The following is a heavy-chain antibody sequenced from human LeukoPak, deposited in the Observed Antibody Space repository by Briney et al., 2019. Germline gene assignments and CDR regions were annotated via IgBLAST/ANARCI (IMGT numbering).Heavy chain of an antibody. Sequence: GESLKISCKGSGYSFTSNYIAWVRQMPGKGLEWMGRIDPSDSYTNYSPSFQGHVTISADKSISTAYLQWSSLRASDTAMYYCARLMSGSASFDYWGQGTLLTVSS. CDR3: ARLMSGSASFDY. CDR2: IDPSDSYT. CDR1: GYSFTSNY. J-gene: IGHJ4*02. V-gene: IGHV5-10-1*01. D-gene: IGHD6-19*01.